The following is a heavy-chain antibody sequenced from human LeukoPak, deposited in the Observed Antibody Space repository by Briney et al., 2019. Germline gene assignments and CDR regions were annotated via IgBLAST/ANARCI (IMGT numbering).Heavy chain of an antibody. Sequence: GGSLRLSCAASGFTFSNSALTWVRRAPGKGLEWVSTITGSDDRTYYADSVKGRFTISRDYSRNTLHFQMNSLRVEDTAMYYCAKGPHVGSGYHPDYWGQGTLVTVSS. D-gene: IGHD3-22*01. J-gene: IGHJ4*02. CDR3: AKGPHVGSGYHPDY. CDR1: GFTFSNSA. V-gene: IGHV3-23*01. CDR2: ITGSDDRT.